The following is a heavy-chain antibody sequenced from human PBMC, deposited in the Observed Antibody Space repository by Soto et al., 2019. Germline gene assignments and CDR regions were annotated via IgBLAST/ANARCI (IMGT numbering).Heavy chain of an antibody. CDR3: ASHSSSWYQNWFDP. CDR2: ISAYNGNT. Sequence: QVQLVQSGAEVKKPGASVKVSCKASGYTFTSYGISWVRQAPGQGLEWMGWISAYNGNTNYAQKLQGRVTMTTDTXXSTAYMELRSLRSDDTAVYYCASHSSSWYQNWFDPWGQGTLVTVSS. CDR1: GYTFTSYG. V-gene: IGHV1-18*01. D-gene: IGHD6-13*01. J-gene: IGHJ5*02.